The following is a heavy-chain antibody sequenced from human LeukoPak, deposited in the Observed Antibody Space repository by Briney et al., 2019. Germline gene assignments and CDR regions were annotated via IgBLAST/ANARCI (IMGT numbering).Heavy chain of an antibody. J-gene: IGHJ4*02. CDR3: ARVGPGVTGSFDY. CDR1: GITVINNY. CDR2: IYTGGST. D-gene: IGHD3-9*01. V-gene: IGHV3-66*01. Sequence: GRSLRLSCAASGITVINNYMSWVRQAPGKGLEWVSLIYTGGSTYYADSVKGRFTVSRDTSKNTVYLQMNTLRAEDTAMYYCARVGPGVTGSFDYWGQGTLVTVSS.